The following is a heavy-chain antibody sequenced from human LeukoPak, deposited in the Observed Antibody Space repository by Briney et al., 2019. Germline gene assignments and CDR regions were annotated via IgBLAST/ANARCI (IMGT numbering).Heavy chain of an antibody. Sequence: GGSLRLSCAASGFTFSNYAMSWVRQAPGKGLEWVSAISGSGGRTYYAGSVKGRFTISRDNSKKTLYLQMSSLRAKDTAVYYCARGYCSSSTCYSPFEYWGQGILVTVSS. CDR2: ISGSGGRT. V-gene: IGHV3-23*01. CDR1: GFTFSNYA. CDR3: ARGYCSSSTCYSPFEY. J-gene: IGHJ4*02. D-gene: IGHD2-15*01.